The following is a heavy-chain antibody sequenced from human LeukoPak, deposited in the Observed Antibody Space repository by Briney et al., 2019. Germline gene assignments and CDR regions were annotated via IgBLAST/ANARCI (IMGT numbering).Heavy chain of an antibody. V-gene: IGHV3-48*01. D-gene: IGHD2-21*01. Sequence: GGSLRLSCAASGFTFSSYSMNWVRQAPGKGLEWVSYISSSSSTIYYADSVKGRFTISGDNAKNSLYLQMNSLRAEDTAVYYCARETSPPLCGGDCYPWDYWGQGTLVTVSS. J-gene: IGHJ4*02. CDR2: ISSSSSTI. CDR3: ARETSPPLCGGDCYPWDY. CDR1: GFTFSSYS.